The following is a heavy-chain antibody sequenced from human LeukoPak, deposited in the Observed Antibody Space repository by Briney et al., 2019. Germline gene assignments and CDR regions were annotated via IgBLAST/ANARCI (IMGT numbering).Heavy chain of an antibody. D-gene: IGHD3-10*01. CDR3: ASTTMVRGGLPNLSFDY. Sequence: SETLSLTCTVSGGSISSYYWSWIRQPPGKGLEWIGYIYYSGSTNYNPSLKSRVTISVDTSKNQFSLKLSSVTAADTAVDYCASTTMVRGGLPNLSFDYWGQGTLVTVSS. V-gene: IGHV4-59*01. J-gene: IGHJ4*02. CDR2: IYYSGST. CDR1: GGSISSYY.